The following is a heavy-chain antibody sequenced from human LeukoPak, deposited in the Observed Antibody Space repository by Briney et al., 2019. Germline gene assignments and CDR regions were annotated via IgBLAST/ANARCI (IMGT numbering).Heavy chain of an antibody. CDR3: ASLTDSSGWQTPGDSY. CDR1: GYTFTSYG. CDR2: ISAYNGNT. Sequence: ASVKVSCKASGYTFTSYGISWVRQAPGQGLEWMGWISAYNGNTNYAQKLQGRGTMTTDTSTSTAYMELRSLRSDDTAVYYCASLTDSSGWQTPGDSYWGQGTLVTVSS. D-gene: IGHD6-19*01. V-gene: IGHV1-18*01. J-gene: IGHJ4*02.